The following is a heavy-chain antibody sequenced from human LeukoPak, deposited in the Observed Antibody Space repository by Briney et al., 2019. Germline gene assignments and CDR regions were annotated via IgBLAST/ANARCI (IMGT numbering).Heavy chain of an antibody. Sequence: ASVTVSCKASGYTFTSYGISWVQQAPGQGLEWMGWISAYNGNTNYAQKLQGRATMTTDTSTSTAYMELRSLRSDDTAVYYCARDGTIFGGRGVDYWGQGTLVTVSS. V-gene: IGHV1-18*01. J-gene: IGHJ4*02. CDR1: GYTFTSYG. CDR3: ARDGTIFGGRGVDY. D-gene: IGHD3-3*01. CDR2: ISAYNGNT.